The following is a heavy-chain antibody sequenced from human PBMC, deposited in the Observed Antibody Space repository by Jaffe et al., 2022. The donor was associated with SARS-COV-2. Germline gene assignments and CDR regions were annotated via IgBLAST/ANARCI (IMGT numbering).Heavy chain of an antibody. J-gene: IGHJ6*02. CDR2: ISWNSGSI. Sequence: EVQLVESGGGLVQPGRSLRLSCAASGFTFDDYAMHWVRQAPGKGLEWVSGISWNSGSIGYADSVKGRFTISRDNAKNSLYLQMNSLRAEDTALYYCAKDIGRTGTTGYGMDVWGQGTTVTVSS. CDR3: AKDIGRTGTTGYGMDV. D-gene: IGHD1-1*01. CDR1: GFTFDDYA. V-gene: IGHV3-9*01.